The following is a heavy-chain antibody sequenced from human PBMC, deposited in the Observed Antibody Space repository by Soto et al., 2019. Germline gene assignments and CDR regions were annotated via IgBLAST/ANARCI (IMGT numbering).Heavy chain of an antibody. D-gene: IGHD3-22*01. CDR3: AKSTYYYDSSGYPFDY. V-gene: IGHV3-23*01. CDR2: ISGSGGST. CDR1: GFTFSSYA. Sequence: PGGSLRLSCAASGFTFSSYAMSWVRQAPGKGLEWVSAISGSGGSTYYADSVKGRFTISRDNSKNTLYLQMNSLRAEDTAVYYCAKSTYYYDSSGYPFDYWGQGTLVTVSS. J-gene: IGHJ4*02.